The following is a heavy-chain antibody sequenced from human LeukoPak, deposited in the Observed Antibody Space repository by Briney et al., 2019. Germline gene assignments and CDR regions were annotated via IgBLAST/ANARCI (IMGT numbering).Heavy chain of an antibody. J-gene: IGHJ6*03. CDR3: ARDRFATDSSGYYYHYYYYMDV. CDR2: ISGSGGST. V-gene: IGHV3-23*01. CDR1: GFTFSSYA. Sequence: GGSLRLSCAASGFTFSSYAMSWVRQAPGKGLEWVSAISGSGGSTYYADSVKGRFTISRDNAKNSLYLQMNSLRAEDTAVYDCARDRFATDSSGYYYHYYYYMDVWGKGTTVTVSS. D-gene: IGHD3-22*01.